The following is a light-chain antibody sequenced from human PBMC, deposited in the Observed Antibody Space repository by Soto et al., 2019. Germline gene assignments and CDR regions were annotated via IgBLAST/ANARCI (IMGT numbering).Light chain of an antibody. V-gene: IGKV3-15*01. CDR2: GAS. J-gene: IGKJ4*01. CDR3: QQYHNWPPGLT. Sequence: EVEMTQSPATLSVSPGERVTLSCPASQSVSGNLAWYQQKPGPAPRLLIHGASTRATDIPARFSGSGSGTEFTLTITSLQSEDVAVYYCQQYHNWPPGLTFGGGTKVDI. CDR1: QSVSGN.